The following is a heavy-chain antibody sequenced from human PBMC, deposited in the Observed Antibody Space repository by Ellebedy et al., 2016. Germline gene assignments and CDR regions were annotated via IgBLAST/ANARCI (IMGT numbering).Heavy chain of an antibody. J-gene: IGHJ4*02. CDR2: ISSSSSYI. Sequence: GESLKISCAASGFTFSSYSMNWVRQAPGKGLEWVSSISSSSSYIYYADSVKGRFTISRDNSKNTLYLQMNSLRAEDTAVYYCARGQDPYYFDYWGQGTLVTVSS. CDR3: ARGQDPYYFDY. CDR1: GFTFSSYS. V-gene: IGHV3-21*01.